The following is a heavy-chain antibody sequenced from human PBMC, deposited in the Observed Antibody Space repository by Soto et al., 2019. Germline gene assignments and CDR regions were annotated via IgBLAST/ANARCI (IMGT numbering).Heavy chain of an antibody. CDR1: GFTFSGYA. CDR3: ARGAYRYFNY. CDR2: ISSDGSST. D-gene: IGHD4-4*01. Sequence: QVQLVESGGGVVQPGTSLRLSCVASGFTFSGYAMHWIRQAPGKAPEWVALISSDGSSTLYADSVRGRFTISRDNSRYTRYLQLNSLRPDDTAVFSCARGAYRYFNYWGQGTLVTVSS. J-gene: IGHJ4*02. V-gene: IGHV3-30-3*01.